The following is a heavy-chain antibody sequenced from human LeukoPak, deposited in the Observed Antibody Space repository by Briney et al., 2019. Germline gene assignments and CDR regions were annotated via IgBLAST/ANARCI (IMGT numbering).Heavy chain of an antibody. D-gene: IGHD3-10*01. CDR3: ARVGGSGYNWFDP. Sequence: SETLSLTCTVSGGSISSGDYYWSWIRQPPGKGLEWIGYIYYSGSTYYNPSLKSRVTISVDTSKNQFSLELSSVTAADTAVYYCARVGGSGYNWFDPWGQGTLVTVSS. J-gene: IGHJ5*02. CDR1: GGSISSGDYY. CDR2: IYYSGST. V-gene: IGHV4-30-4*01.